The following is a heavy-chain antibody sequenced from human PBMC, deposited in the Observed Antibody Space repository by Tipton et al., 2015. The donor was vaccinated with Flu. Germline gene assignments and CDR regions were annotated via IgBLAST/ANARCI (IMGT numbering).Heavy chain of an antibody. Sequence: GSLRLSCAASGFTFSSYEMNWVRQVPGKGLEWLANIKQDGSEKFYVDSVKGRFTVSRDNAKNSLYLQISSLRAEDTAVYYCVRGLQPLRYWGQGTLVTVSS. D-gene: IGHD5-24*01. CDR1: GFTFSSYE. CDR3: VRGLQPLRY. J-gene: IGHJ4*02. CDR2: IKQDGSEK. V-gene: IGHV3-7*01.